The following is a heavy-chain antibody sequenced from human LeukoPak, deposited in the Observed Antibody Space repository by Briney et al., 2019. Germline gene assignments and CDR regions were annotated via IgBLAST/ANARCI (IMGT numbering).Heavy chain of an antibody. CDR2: IYYSGST. J-gene: IGHJ3*02. D-gene: IGHD5-12*01. CDR3: ARFVGGYGTDAFDI. CDR1: GGSISSYY. V-gene: IGHV4-59*01. Sequence: KPSGTLSLTCTVSGGSISSYYWSWIRQPPGKGLEWIGYIYYSGSTNYNPSLKSRVTISVDTSKNQFSLKLSSVTAADTAVYYCARFVGGYGTDAFDIWGQGTMVTVSS.